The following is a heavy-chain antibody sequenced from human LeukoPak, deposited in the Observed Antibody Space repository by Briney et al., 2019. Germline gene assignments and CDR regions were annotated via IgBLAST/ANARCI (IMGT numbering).Heavy chain of an antibody. D-gene: IGHD2-2*01. CDR1: GYTFIGYY. J-gene: IGHJ3*02. CDR2: INPNSGGT. V-gene: IGHV1-2*02. CDR3: ARVSDIVVVPAPLGVNEFDI. Sequence: GASVKVSCKASGYTFIGYYVHWVRQAPGQGLEWMGWINPNSGGTKYAQKFQGRVTMTRDTSISTAYMELSRLRSDDTAVYYCARVSDIVVVPAPLGVNEFDIWGQGTMVTVSS.